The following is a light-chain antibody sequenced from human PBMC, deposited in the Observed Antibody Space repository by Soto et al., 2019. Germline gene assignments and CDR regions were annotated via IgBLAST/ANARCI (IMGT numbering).Light chain of an antibody. CDR2: GAS. CDR1: QSVSSSY. Sequence: LTKCPGTLPLYPGERATLSCRASQSVSSSYLAWYQQKPGKAPKLLIYGASNRATGIPDRFSGSGSGTEFTLTISRLEPEDFAVYYCQQYGSSGTFGQGTKVDIK. J-gene: IGKJ1*01. V-gene: IGKV3-20*01. CDR3: QQYGSSGT.